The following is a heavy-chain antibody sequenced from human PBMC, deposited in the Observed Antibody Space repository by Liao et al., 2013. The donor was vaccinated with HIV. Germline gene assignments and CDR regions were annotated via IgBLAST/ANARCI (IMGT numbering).Heavy chain of an antibody. J-gene: IGHJ4*02. D-gene: IGHD3-3*01. CDR2: MDNSGSA. V-gene: IGHV4-34*01. CDR3: ARSGVSDDFWSGYYGNRGYFFDS. Sequence: QVQLQQWGAGLLKPSETLSLTCAVYGGSFSGYFWNWIRQPPGKGLEWIGYMDNSGSANFNPSLKSRVTMSVDTSKNQFSLRLSSVTAADTAMYYCARSGVSDDFWSGYYGNRGYFFDSWAREPWSPSPQ. CDR1: GGSFSGYF.